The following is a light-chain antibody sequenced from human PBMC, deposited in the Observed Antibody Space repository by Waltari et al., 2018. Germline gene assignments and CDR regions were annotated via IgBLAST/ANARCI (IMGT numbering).Light chain of an antibody. CDR2: GNT. CDR3: QSFDNMLSGGVV. J-gene: IGLJ2*01. Sequence: QSVLTQPPSVSGTPGQRVTISCSGSTSNIGAGHDVHWYQHLPGTAPKLLIYGNTNRPSGVPDLFAGSKSGTSASLAITGLQADDEADYFCQSFDNMLSGGVVFGGGTKLAVL. CDR1: TSNIGAGHD. V-gene: IGLV1-40*01.